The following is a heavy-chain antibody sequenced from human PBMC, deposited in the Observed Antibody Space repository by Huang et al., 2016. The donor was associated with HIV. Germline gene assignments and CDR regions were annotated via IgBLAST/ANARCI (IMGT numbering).Heavy chain of an antibody. V-gene: IGHV3-13*01. J-gene: IGHJ4*02. CDR2: IGTAGDT. CDR1: GFIFSSYD. Sequence: EVQPVESGGGLVQPGGSLRLFCAASGFIFSSYDMQWVREVTGKGLEVVSSIGTAGDTYYPGSVKGRFTISRDNAKNSLYLQMNSLRAGDTAMYYCARVGDYGDYSCDHWGQGTLVTVSP. CDR3: ARVGDYGDYSCDH. D-gene: IGHD4-17*01.